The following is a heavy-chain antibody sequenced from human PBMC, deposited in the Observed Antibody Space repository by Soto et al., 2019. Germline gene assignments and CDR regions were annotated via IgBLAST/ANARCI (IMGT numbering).Heavy chain of an antibody. CDR2: ISGSGGST. Sequence: GGSLRLSCAASGFTFSSYAMSWVLQAPWKGLEWVSAISGSGGSTYYADSVKGRFTISRDNSKNTLYLQMNSLRAEDTAVYYCANSPGGYFDSLFSYLDDWGQGTLGTVSS. J-gene: IGHJ4*02. D-gene: IGHD3-9*01. CDR1: GFTFSSYA. V-gene: IGHV3-23*01. CDR3: ANSPGGYFDSLFSYLDD.